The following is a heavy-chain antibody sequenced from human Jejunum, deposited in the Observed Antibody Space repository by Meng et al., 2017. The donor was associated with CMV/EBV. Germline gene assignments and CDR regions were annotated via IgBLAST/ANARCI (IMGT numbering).Heavy chain of an antibody. D-gene: IGHD2-2*01. Sequence: MSLNESDPTMVTPKHTRTLTCTVSGSSRSTSEVRAGWHRQPPGKALEWLAVIYWDDDKRYSPSLKSRLTITKDTSKNQVVLTLTNMDPVDTATYYCALFTRSWCDPWRQGPLVTVSS. V-gene: IGHV2-5*02. CDR2: IYWDDDK. CDR3: ALFTRSWCDP. CDR1: GSSRSTSEVR. J-gene: IGHJ5*02.